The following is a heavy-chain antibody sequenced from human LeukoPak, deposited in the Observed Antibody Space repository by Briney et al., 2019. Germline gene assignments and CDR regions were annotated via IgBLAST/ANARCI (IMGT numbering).Heavy chain of an antibody. V-gene: IGHV4-30-4*01. CDR1: GGSISSGDYY. D-gene: IGHD7-27*01. J-gene: IGHJ4*02. Sequence: SETLSPTCTVSGGSISSGDYYWSWIRQPPGKGLEWIGYIYYSGSTYYNPSLKSRVTISVDTSKNQFSLKLSSVTAADTAVYYCARGPPGDLEDYWGQGTLVTVSS. CDR3: ARGPPGDLEDY. CDR2: IYYSGST.